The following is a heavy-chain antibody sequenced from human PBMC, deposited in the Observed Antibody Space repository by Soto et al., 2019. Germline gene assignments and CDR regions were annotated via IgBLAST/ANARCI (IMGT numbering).Heavy chain of an antibody. CDR1: GFTFSKAW. Sequence: PGGSLRLSCAASGFTFSKAWMNWVRQAPGKGLEWVGRIKSKTDGGTTDYAAPVRGRFTISRDDSKNTLYLQMNSLKTEDTAVYYCTTSPYQYYYCGMDVWGQGTTVTVSS. J-gene: IGHJ6*02. CDR3: TTSPYQYYYCGMDV. D-gene: IGHD2-2*01. CDR2: IKSKTDGGTT. V-gene: IGHV3-15*01.